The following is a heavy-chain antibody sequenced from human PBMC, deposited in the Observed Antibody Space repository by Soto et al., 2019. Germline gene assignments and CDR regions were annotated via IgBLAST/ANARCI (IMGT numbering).Heavy chain of an antibody. CDR2: INAGNGNT. Sequence: GASVKVSCKASGYTFTSYAMHWVRQAPGQRLEWMGWINAGNGNTKYSQKFQGRVTITRDTSASTAYMELSSLRTEDTAVYYCARGLVMGGIDLNLYVMDVWGQGTTVTVSS. V-gene: IGHV1-3*01. CDR1: GYTFTSYA. D-gene: IGHD5-12*01. CDR3: ARGLVMGGIDLNLYVMDV. J-gene: IGHJ6*02.